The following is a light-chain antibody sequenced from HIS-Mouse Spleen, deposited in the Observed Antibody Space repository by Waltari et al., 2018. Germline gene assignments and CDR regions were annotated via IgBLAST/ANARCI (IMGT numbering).Light chain of an antibody. CDR1: SSNLGSNY. Sequence: QSVLTQPPSASGTPGQRVTISGSGSSSNLGSNYVYCYQQLPGPAPKLLIYRNNRRHSGVPDRFSGSKSGTSASLAISGLRSEDEADYYCAAWDDSLSGWVFGGGTKLTVL. V-gene: IGLV1-47*01. J-gene: IGLJ3*02. CDR3: AAWDDSLSGWV. CDR2: RNN.